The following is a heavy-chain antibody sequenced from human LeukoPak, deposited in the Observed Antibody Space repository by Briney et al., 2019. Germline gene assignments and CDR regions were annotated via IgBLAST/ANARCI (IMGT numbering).Heavy chain of an antibody. Sequence: GGSLRLSCAASGFTVSTNYMTWVRQAPGKGLEWASVIYSGGSTYYADSVKGRFTISRDNSKNTLYLQMNSLRAEDTAVYYCARDSANWGSYYYGMDVWGQGTTVTVSS. D-gene: IGHD7-27*01. V-gene: IGHV3-66*01. J-gene: IGHJ6*02. CDR3: ARDSANWGSYYYGMDV. CDR2: IYSGGST. CDR1: GFTVSTNY.